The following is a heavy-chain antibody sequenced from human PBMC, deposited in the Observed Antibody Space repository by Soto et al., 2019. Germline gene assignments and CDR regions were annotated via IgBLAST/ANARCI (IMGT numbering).Heavy chain of an antibody. CDR3: ARDIRGYSRAFDY. D-gene: IGHD5-18*01. CDR2: IDYSGNT. CDR1: GDSVSSRSYY. J-gene: IGHJ4*02. Sequence: PWETLSLTCTVSGDSVSSRSYYWTWVRQPPGKGLEWIGYIDYSGNTNYDPSLQSRVTMSLDTSKNQFSLKLTSVTAADTAFYYCARDIRGYSRAFDYWGQGIMVTVSS. V-gene: IGHV4-61*01.